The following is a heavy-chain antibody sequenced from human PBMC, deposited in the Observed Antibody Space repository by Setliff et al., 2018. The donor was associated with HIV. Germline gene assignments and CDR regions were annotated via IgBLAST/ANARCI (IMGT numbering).Heavy chain of an antibody. CDR2: VYYTGST. V-gene: IGHV4-59*13. CDR1: GGSISSYY. CDR3: ARGRVTLNGVAAGHHYMDV. J-gene: IGHJ6*03. Sequence: SETLSLTCTVSGGSISSYYWSWIRQSPGKGLEWIGSVYYTGSTNYNPSLEGRGTMSVDTSKNQFSLRLMSLTAADTAIYYCARGRVTLNGVAAGHHYMDVWGKGNTVTV. D-gene: IGHD3-3*01.